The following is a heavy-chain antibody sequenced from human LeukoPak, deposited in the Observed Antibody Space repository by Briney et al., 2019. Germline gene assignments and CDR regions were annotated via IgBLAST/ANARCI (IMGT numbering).Heavy chain of an antibody. J-gene: IGHJ4*02. Sequence: SETLSLTCTVSGGSISSYYWSWIRQPPGKGLEWIGYIYYSGSTNYNPSLKSRVTISVDTSKNQFSLKLSSVTAADTAVYYCARQYYDILTAYPNYFDYWGQGTLVTVSS. D-gene: IGHD3-9*01. CDR3: ARQYYDILTAYPNYFDY. V-gene: IGHV4-59*08. CDR1: GGSISSYY. CDR2: IYYSGST.